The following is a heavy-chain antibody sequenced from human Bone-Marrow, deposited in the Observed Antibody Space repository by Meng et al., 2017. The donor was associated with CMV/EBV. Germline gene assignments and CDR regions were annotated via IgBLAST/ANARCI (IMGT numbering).Heavy chain of an antibody. CDR1: GFTFSTYS. J-gene: IGHJ4*02. Sequence: GESLKISCAASGFTFSTYSMQWVRQAPGKGLDWVSSISSSSSYTSYANSVKGRFTISRDNTKESLYLQMNSLRAEDTAVYYCARESGAGYWGQGTLVTVSS. CDR3: ARESGAGY. D-gene: IGHD3-3*01. CDR2: ISSSSSYT. V-gene: IGHV3-21*01.